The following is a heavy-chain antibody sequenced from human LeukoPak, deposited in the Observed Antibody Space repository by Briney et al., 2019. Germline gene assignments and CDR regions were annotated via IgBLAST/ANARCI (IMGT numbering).Heavy chain of an antibody. CDR1: GGSISSYY. V-gene: IGHV4-4*07. Sequence: PSETLSLTCTVSGGSISSYYWSWIRQPAGKGLEWIGRVYSSGSTNYNPSLKSRVIVSVDTSKNQFSLKLSSVTAADTAVYYCARDSSGYYYGIFDYWGQGTLVTVSS. J-gene: IGHJ4*02. CDR2: VYSSGST. CDR3: ARDSSGYYYGIFDY. D-gene: IGHD3-22*01.